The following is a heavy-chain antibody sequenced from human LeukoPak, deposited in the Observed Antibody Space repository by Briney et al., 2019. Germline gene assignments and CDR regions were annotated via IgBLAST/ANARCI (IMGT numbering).Heavy chain of an antibody. CDR2: INNGGTT. V-gene: IGHV4-61*08. Sequence: SETLSLTCTVSGDSVSSADSYWSWIRQSPGKGLEWIGYINNGGTTNYNPSLKSRVTISVDTSRNQFSLRLTSVTAADTAVYSCARRMYGDSGHWFDPWGQGTLVTVSS. J-gene: IGHJ5*02. CDR3: ARRMYGDSGHWFDP. D-gene: IGHD2-21*02. CDR1: GDSVSSADSY.